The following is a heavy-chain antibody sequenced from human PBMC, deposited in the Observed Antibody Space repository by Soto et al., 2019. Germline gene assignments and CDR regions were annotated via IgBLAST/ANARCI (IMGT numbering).Heavy chain of an antibody. CDR1: GFTASSNY. V-gene: IGHV3-66*01. CDR2: IYSGGST. Sequence: EVQLVESGGGLIQPGGSLRLSCAASGFTASSNYMSWVRQAPGKGLEWVSVIYSGGSTYYADSVKGRFTISRDNSKNTLYLQMNSLRAEDTAVYYCARSVVSSSWSYFDYWGQGTLVPVSS. J-gene: IGHJ4*02. CDR3: ARSVVSSSWSYFDY. D-gene: IGHD6-13*01.